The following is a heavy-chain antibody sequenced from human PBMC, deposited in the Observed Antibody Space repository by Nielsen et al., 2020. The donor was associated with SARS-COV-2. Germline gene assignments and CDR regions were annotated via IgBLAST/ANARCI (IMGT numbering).Heavy chain of an antibody. CDR3: ARHFKWGGSYSNWFDP. V-gene: IGHV4-39*01. D-gene: IGHD1-26*01. J-gene: IGHJ5*02. CDR2: IYYSGST. CDR1: GGSISSSSYY. Sequence: SETLSLTCTVSGGSISSSSYYWGWIRQPPGKGLERIGSIYYSGSTYYNPSLKSRVTISVDTSKNQFSLKLSSVTAADTAVYYCARHFKWGGSYSNWFDPWGQGTLVTVSS.